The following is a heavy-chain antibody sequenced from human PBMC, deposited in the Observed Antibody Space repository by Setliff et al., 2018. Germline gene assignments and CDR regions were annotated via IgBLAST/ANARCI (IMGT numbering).Heavy chain of an antibody. D-gene: IGHD4-4*01. CDR2: IKQDGSEK. Sequence: GGSLRLSCAASGFTFSSYWMSWVRQAPGKGLEWVANIKQDGSEKYHADSVKGRFTISRDNAKNSLYLQMTSLRAEDTAVYYCAREPTVTTLDYWGQGTLVAVSS. J-gene: IGHJ4*02. CDR1: GFTFSSYW. V-gene: IGHV3-7*01. CDR3: AREPTVTTLDY.